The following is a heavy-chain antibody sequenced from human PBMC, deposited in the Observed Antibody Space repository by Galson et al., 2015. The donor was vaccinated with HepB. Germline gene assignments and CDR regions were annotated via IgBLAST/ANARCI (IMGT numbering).Heavy chain of an antibody. CDR1: GFTFSNYA. J-gene: IGHJ5*02. CDR3: ARDCSGGSCYTLYNWFDP. CDR2: IIGNGGTA. D-gene: IGHD2-15*01. V-gene: IGHV3-23*01. Sequence: SLRLSCAASGFTFSNYAMTWVRQAPGKGLEWVSVIIGNGGTAYYADSVKGRFTISRDNSKNTLFLQMNSLRAEDTAVYYCARDCSGGSCYTLYNWFDPWGQGTLVTVSS.